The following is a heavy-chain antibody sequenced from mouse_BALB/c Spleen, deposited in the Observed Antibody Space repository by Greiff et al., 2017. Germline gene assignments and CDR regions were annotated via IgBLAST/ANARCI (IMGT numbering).Heavy chain of an antibody. V-gene: IGHV1-4*01. D-gene: IGHD2-12*01. CDR3: ARSRGGYDEGRAWFAY. CDR2: INPSSGYT. CDR1: GYTFTSYT. Sequence: QVQLKQSGAELARPGASVKMSCKASGYTFTSYTMHWVKQRPGQGLEWIGYINPSSGYTNYNQKFKDKATLTADKSSSTAYMQLSSLTSEDSAVYYCARSRGGYDEGRAWFAYWGQGTLVTVSA. J-gene: IGHJ3*01.